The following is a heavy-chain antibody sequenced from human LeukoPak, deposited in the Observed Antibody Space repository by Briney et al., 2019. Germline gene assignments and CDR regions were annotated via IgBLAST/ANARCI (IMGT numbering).Heavy chain of an antibody. Sequence: GRSLRLSCAASGFTFDDYAMHWVRQAPGKGLEWVSGISWNSGSIDYADSVKSRFTISRDNAKNSLYLQMNSLRAEDTALYYCAKDISGGERGYSYGLYYYYGMDVWGQGTTVTVSS. CDR1: GFTFDDYA. J-gene: IGHJ6*02. V-gene: IGHV3-9*01. CDR2: ISWNSGSI. CDR3: AKDISGGERGYSYGLYYYYGMDV. D-gene: IGHD5-18*01.